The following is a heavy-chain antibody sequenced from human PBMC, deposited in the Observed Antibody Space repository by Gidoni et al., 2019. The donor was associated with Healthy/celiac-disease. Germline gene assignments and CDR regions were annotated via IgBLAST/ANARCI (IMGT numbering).Heavy chain of an antibody. CDR2: FDPEDGET. D-gene: IGHD1-26*01. V-gene: IGHV1-24*01. J-gene: IGHJ4*02. Sequence: QVQLVQSGAEVKKPGASVKFSCKVSVYTLTDLSMHWVRQAPGKGLEWMGGFDPEDGETIYAQKFQGRVTMTENTSTDTAYMELSSLRSEDTAVYYCATVLDSGSYFPRAFDYWGQGTLVTVSS. CDR1: VYTLTDLS. CDR3: ATVLDSGSYFPRAFDY.